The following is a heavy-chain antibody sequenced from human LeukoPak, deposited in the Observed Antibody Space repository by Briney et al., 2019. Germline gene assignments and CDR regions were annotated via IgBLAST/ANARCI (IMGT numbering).Heavy chain of an antibody. Sequence: SETLSLTCTVSGGSISSGSYYWSWIRQPAGKGLEWIGRIYTSGSTNYNPSLKSRVNISVDTSKNQFSLKLSSVTAADTAVYYCAREGGYAATFDYWGQGTLVTVSS. CDR2: IYTSGST. CDR1: GGSISSGSYY. D-gene: IGHD5-12*01. V-gene: IGHV4-61*02. J-gene: IGHJ4*02. CDR3: AREGGYAATFDY.